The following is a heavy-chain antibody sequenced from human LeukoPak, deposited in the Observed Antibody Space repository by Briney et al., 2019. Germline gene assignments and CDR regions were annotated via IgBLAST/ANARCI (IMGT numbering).Heavy chain of an antibody. V-gene: IGHV4-34*01. CDR3: ARDPSLHYYVSSGSDY. D-gene: IGHD3-22*01. J-gene: IGHJ4*02. CDR1: GGSFSGYY. CDR2: INHSGST. Sequence: PSETLSLTCAVYGGSFSGYYWSWIRQPPGKGLEWIGEINHSGSTNYNPSLKSRVTISVDTSKNQFSLKLSSVTAADTAVYYCARDPSLHYYVSSGSDYWGQGTLVTVSS.